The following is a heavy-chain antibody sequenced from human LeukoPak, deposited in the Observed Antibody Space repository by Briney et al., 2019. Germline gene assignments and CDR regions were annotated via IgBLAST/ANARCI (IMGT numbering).Heavy chain of an antibody. J-gene: IGHJ3*02. CDR2: IRSKANSYAT. CDR3: TRHYDILTGYYGGAFDI. V-gene: IGHV3-73*01. D-gene: IGHD3-9*01. Sequence: GGSLRLSCAASGFTFSYAWMTWVRQASGKGLEWVGRIRSKANSYATAYAASVKGRFTISRDDSKNTAYLQMNSLKTEDTAVYYCTRHYDILTGYYGGAFDIWGQGTMVTVSS. CDR1: GFTFSYAW.